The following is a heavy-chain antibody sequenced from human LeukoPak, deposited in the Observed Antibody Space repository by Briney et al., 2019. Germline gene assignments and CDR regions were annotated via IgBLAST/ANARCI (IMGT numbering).Heavy chain of an antibody. D-gene: IGHD6-6*01. Sequence: PSETLSLTCTVSGGSISSYYWSWIRQPPGKGLEWIGYIYHSGSTNYNPSLKSRVTISVDTSKNQFSLKLSSVTAADTAVYYCARTYSSSPYYYYYYMDVWGKGTTVTVSS. J-gene: IGHJ6*03. CDR2: IYHSGST. V-gene: IGHV4-59*01. CDR1: GGSISSYY. CDR3: ARTYSSSPYYYYYYMDV.